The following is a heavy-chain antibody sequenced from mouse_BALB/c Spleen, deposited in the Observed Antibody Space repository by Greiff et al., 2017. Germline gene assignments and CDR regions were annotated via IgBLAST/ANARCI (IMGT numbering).Heavy chain of an antibody. CDR1: GFNIKDTY. CDR3: ARDDGYSSFAY. J-gene: IGHJ3*01. V-gene: IGHV14-3*02. Sequence: EVQLQESGAELVKPGASVKLSCTASGFNIKDTYMHWVKQRPEQGLEWIGRIDPANGNTKYDPKFQGKATITADTSSNTAYLQLSSLTSEDTAVYYCARDDGYSSFAYWGQGTLVTVSA. D-gene: IGHD2-3*01. CDR2: IDPANGNT.